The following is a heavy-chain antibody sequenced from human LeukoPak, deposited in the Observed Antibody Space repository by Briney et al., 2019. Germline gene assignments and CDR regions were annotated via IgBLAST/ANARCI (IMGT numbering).Heavy chain of an antibody. Sequence: ASVKVSCKASGYTFTGCYMHWVRQAPGQGLEWMGWINPNSGGTNYAQKFQGRVTMTRDTSISTAYMELSRLRSDDTAVYYCARDRGIAAAGDCYFDYWGQGTLVTVSS. D-gene: IGHD6-13*01. V-gene: IGHV1-2*02. CDR2: INPNSGGT. CDR3: ARDRGIAAAGDCYFDY. CDR1: GYTFTGCY. J-gene: IGHJ4*02.